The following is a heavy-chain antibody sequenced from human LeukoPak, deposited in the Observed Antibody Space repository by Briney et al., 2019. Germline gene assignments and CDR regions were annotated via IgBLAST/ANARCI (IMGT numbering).Heavy chain of an antibody. CDR2: IYYSGST. V-gene: IGHV4-39*01. J-gene: IGHJ4*02. CDR3: ARSPPSYYYGSGSYYTDY. D-gene: IGHD3-10*01. Sequence: SETLSLTCTVSGGSISSSSYYWGWIRQPPGKGLEWIGSIYYSGSTYYNPSLKSRVTISVDTSKNQFSLKLSSVTAAGTAVYYCARSPPSYYYGSGSYYTDYWGQGTLVTVSS. CDR1: GGSISSSSYY.